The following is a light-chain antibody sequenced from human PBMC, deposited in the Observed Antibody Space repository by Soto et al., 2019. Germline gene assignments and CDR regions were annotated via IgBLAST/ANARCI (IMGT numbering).Light chain of an antibody. CDR2: KAS. CDR1: QSIGNW. Sequence: DIQMTQSPSTLSASVQDRVTITCRASQSIGNWLAWYQQKPGKAPKLLIYKASTLESGVPSRFSGSGSGTDFTLTISSLQPDDFATYYCQHYNSYFPWTFGQGTKVDIK. V-gene: IGKV1-5*03. J-gene: IGKJ1*01. CDR3: QHYNSYFPWT.